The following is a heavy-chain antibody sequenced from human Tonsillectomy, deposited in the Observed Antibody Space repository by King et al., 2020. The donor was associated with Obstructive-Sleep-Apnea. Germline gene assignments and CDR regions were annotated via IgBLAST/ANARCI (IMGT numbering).Heavy chain of an antibody. V-gene: IGHV4-39*07. CDR3: ARDVPYRGVDCYTADWFDP. CDR2: IYYSGST. Sequence: LQLQESGPGLVKPSETLSLTCTVSGGSISSSNYYWGWIRQPPGKRLEWIGSIYYSGSTYYNPSLKSRVTISVDTSKNQFSLKLSSVTAADTAVYYCARDVPYRGVDCYTADWFDPWGQGTLVTVSS. D-gene: IGHD2-21*02. CDR1: GGSISSSNYY. J-gene: IGHJ5*02.